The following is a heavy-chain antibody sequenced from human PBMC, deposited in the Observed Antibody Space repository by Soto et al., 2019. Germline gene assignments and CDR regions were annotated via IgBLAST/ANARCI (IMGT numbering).Heavy chain of an antibody. CDR2: IDPSDSYT. V-gene: IGHV5-10-1*01. CDR1: GYSFTSYW. CDR3: AREYYDSSGYSIFDI. J-gene: IGHJ3*02. Sequence: PGESLKISCKGSGYSFTSYWISWVRQVPGKGLEWMGRIDPSDSYTNYSPSFQGHVTISADKSISTAYLQWSSLKASDTAMYYCAREYYDSSGYSIFDIWGQGTMVTVSS. D-gene: IGHD3-22*01.